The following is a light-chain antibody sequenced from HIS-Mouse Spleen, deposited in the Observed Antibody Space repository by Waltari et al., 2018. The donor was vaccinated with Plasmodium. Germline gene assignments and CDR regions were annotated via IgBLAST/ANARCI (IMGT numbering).Light chain of an antibody. V-gene: IGKV3-15*01. CDR1: QSVSSN. Sequence: EIVMTQSPATLSVSPGARATLSCRASQSVSSNLAWYQQTPGQAPRLLIYGASTRATGIPARFSGSGSGTEFTLTISSLQSEDFAVYYCQQYNNPRTTFGQGTKLEIK. CDR2: GAS. CDR3: QQYNNPRTT. J-gene: IGKJ2*01.